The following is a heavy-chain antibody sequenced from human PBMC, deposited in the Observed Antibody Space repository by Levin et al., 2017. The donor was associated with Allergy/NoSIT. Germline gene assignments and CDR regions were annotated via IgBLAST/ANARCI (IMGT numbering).Heavy chain of an antibody. V-gene: IGHV4-39*01. J-gene: IGHJ4*02. CDR3: ARHRAAEGFTNSYSGSDS. Sequence: SQTLSLTCTVSGGSISSNNYYWVWIRQPPGKGLEWIGTTFYSGTPFYNPSPQSRVTISLDTSQNQFPLRVASVTAADTAFYYCARHRAAEGFTNSYSGSDSWGPGTLVTVSS. CDR2: TFYSGTP. D-gene: IGHD3-10*01. CDR1: GGSISSNNYY.